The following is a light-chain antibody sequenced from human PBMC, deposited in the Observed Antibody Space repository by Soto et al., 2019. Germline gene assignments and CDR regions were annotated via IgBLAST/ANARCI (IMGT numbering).Light chain of an antibody. Sequence: QSVLTQPASVSGSPGQSITISCCGTSSDVGAYIYVSWYQQFPGKAPKLILYEVNNRPSGVSNRFSGSKSDTTASLTISGLQPEDEADYYCSAYSDIDTKVFGTGPKVTVL. CDR2: EVN. CDR1: SSDVGAYIY. CDR3: SAYSDIDTKV. J-gene: IGLJ1*01. V-gene: IGLV2-14*03.